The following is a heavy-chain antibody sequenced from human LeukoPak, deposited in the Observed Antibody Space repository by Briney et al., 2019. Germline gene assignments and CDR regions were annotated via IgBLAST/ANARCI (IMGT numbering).Heavy chain of an antibody. Sequence: SETLSLTCTVSSGSISSYYWSWIRQPPGKGLEWLGFIYYSGSTNYNPSLKSRVSISVDTSKNQFSLKLSSVTAADAAVYYCARDMVGGSVDYWGQGTLVTVSS. CDR1: SGSISSYY. D-gene: IGHD1-26*01. CDR3: ARDMVGGSVDY. CDR2: IYYSGST. V-gene: IGHV4-59*01. J-gene: IGHJ4*02.